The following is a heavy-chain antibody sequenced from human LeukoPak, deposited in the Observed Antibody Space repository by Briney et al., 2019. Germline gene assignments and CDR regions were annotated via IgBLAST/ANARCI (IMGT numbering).Heavy chain of an antibody. Sequence: PSETLSLTCTVSGGSISTYYWSWIRQPPGKGLEWIGSIYHSGSTYYNPSLKSRVTISVDTSKNQFSLKLSSVTAADTAVYYCARHPYDSSGYYSCNVDYWGQGTLVTVSS. D-gene: IGHD3-22*01. V-gene: IGHV4-59*05. J-gene: IGHJ4*02. CDR2: IYHSGST. CDR3: ARHPYDSSGYYSCNVDY. CDR1: GGSISTYY.